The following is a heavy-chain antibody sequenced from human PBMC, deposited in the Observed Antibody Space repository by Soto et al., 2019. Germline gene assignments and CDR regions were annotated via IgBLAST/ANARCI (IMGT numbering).Heavy chain of an antibody. CDR3: EKGGGGDHGY. CDR2: ITTTGDTT. Sequence: QLVESEGGLVQPGGSLRLSCETSGFTFTASDMSWVRQAPGKGLEWVSSITTTGDTTHYADSVRGRFTISRDNARNTGYLQMNRLEGHDPAVYYCEKGGGGDHGYWGQGTLVAVSS. D-gene: IGHD2-21*02. CDR1: GFTFTASD. V-gene: IGHV3-23*04. J-gene: IGHJ4*02.